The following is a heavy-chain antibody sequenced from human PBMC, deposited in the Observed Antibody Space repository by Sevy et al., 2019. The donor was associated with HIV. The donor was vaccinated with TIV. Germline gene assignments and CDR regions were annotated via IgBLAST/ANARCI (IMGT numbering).Heavy chain of an antibody. D-gene: IGHD1-26*01. V-gene: IGHV1-18*01. CDR3: ARAPSGSQGPGQYFQH. Sequence: ASVKVSCKASGYTFTSYVISWVRQAPGQGLEWMGRISGYNGDTNYAQKLQGRVTMTTDTSTSTAYMELGSLRSDDTAVYYCARAPSGSQGPGQYFQHWGQGTLVTVSS. J-gene: IGHJ1*01. CDR2: ISGYNGDT. CDR1: GYTFTSYV.